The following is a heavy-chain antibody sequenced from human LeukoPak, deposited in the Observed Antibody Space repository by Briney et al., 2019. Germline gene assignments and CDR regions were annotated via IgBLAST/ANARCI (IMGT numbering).Heavy chain of an antibody. J-gene: IGHJ4*02. V-gene: IGHV4-39*01. CDR1: GDSISSSSYY. CDR2: IYYSGST. CDR3: ARDLRSENFDY. Sequence: MSSETLSLTCSVSGDSISSSSYYWGWIRQPPGKGLEWIGSIYYSGSTYYNPSLKSRVTISVDTSKNQFSLKLSSVTAADTVVYYCARDLRSENFDYWGQGTLVTVSS.